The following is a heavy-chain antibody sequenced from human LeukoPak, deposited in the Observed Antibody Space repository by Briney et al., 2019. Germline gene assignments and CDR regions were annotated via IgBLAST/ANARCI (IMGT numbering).Heavy chain of an antibody. CDR1: RYTFTNYD. D-gene: IGHD3-10*01. CDR3: ARGDSGYFFYYGLDV. CDR2: MNPNSGNT. V-gene: IGHV1-8*01. Sequence: ASVKVSSKPSRYTFTNYDINCVPQAPRQGLEWMGWMNPNSGNTGYAQKFQDRVTMTRNTSISTAYMELTRLTSEDTAVYYCARGDSGYFFYYGLDVWGQGTTVTVSS. J-gene: IGHJ6*02.